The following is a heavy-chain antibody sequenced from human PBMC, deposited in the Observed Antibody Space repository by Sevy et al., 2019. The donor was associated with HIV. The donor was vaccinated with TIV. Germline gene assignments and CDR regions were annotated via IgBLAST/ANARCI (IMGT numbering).Heavy chain of an antibody. CDR2: ISYDGSNK. CDR3: ARSGQYYYDSSGDAFDV. Sequence: GGSLRLSCAASGFTFSSYAMHWVRQAPGKGLEWVAVISYDGSNKYYADSVKGRFTISRDNSKNTLYLQMNSVRAEDTAVNYCARSGQYYYDSSGDAFDVWGQGTMVTVSS. CDR1: GFTFSSYA. V-gene: IGHV3-30*04. J-gene: IGHJ3*01. D-gene: IGHD3-22*01.